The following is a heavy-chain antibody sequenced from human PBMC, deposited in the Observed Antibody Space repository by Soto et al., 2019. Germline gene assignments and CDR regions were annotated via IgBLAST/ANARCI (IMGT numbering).Heavy chain of an antibody. D-gene: IGHD2-2*01. V-gene: IGHV3-23*01. J-gene: IGHJ4*02. Sequence: GGALRLSCAASGFSFSRYAMTWVRQTPGKGLEWVSTISSSGGTTYYADSVKGRFTISRDNSKNTLFLQMNSLRAEDTAVYYCARDQLTRFDYWGQGPLVTVSS. CDR3: ARDQLTRFDY. CDR2: ISSSGGTT. CDR1: GFSFSRYA.